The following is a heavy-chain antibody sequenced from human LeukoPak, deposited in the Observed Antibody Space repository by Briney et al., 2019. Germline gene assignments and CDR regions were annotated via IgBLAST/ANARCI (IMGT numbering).Heavy chain of an antibody. CDR3: ARGPHHGGTYFDS. J-gene: IGHJ4*02. D-gene: IGHD2-15*01. CDR1: GGFISNYY. Sequence: SETLSLTCTVSGGFISNYYWSWIRQPAGKEPEWIGRIHSSGSTLYNPSLKSRVTVSLDTSKNQFSLRLTSATAADTSVYYCARGPHHGGTYFDSWGQGTLVTVSS. CDR2: IHSSGST. V-gene: IGHV4-4*07.